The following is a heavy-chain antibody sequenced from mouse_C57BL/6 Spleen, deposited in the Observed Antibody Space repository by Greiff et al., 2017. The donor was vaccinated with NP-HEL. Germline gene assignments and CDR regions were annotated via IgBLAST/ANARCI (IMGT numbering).Heavy chain of an antibody. CDR2: INPYNGDT. D-gene: IGHD2-1*01. V-gene: IGHV1-20*01. CDR1: GYSFTGYF. Sequence: VQLQQSGPELVKPGDSVKISCKASGYSFTGYFMNWVMQSHGKSLEWIGRINPYNGDTFYNQKFKGKATLTVDKSSSTAHMELRSLTSEDSAVYYCARAHYGTQAWFGYWGQGTLVTVSA. CDR3: ARAHYGTQAWFGY. J-gene: IGHJ3*01.